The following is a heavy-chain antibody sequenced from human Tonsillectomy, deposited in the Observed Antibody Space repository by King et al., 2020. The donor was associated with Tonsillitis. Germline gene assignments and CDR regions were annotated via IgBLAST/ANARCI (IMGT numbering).Heavy chain of an antibody. Sequence: DVQLVESGGGLVQPGGSLRLSCAASGFTFSKYAMSWVRQAPGKGLEWVSTISASAYSTYYVDSVKGRFTISRDNSMHMLYLQLNSLRAEDTAVYYSAKIGDGSGSFYKFFDYWGQGTLVTVSS. D-gene: IGHD3-10*01. CDR2: ISASAYST. CDR3: AKIGDGSGSFYKFFDY. J-gene: IGHJ4*02. V-gene: IGHV3-23*04. CDR1: GFTFSKYA.